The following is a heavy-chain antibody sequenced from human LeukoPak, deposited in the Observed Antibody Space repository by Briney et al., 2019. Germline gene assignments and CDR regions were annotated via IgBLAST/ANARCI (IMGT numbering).Heavy chain of an antibody. J-gene: IGHJ4*02. CDR2: ISYDGSNK. Sequence: PGGSLRLSCAASGFTFSSYAMHWVSQAPGKGLEWVAVISYDGSNKYYADSVKGRFTISRDNSKNTLYLQMNSLRAEDTAVYYCARQEGPNYYGSGSYHGFDYWGQGTLVTVSS. CDR1: GFTFSSYA. D-gene: IGHD3-10*01. V-gene: IGHV3-30*04. CDR3: ARQEGPNYYGSGSYHGFDY.